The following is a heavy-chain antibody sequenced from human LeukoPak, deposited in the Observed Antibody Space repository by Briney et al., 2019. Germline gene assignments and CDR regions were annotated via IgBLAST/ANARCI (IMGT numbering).Heavy chain of an antibody. V-gene: IGHV3-30*03. J-gene: IGHJ4*02. CDR1: GFRFNTYW. D-gene: IGHD1-26*01. CDR3: TRDPILGAPDYFDY. CDR2: TSPDESLK. Sequence: GGSLRLSCAASGFRFNTYWMSWVRQAPGKGLEWVAVTSPDESLKFYGDSVKGRFTISRDNSKNTMYLQMNNLREEDTAVYYCTRDPILGAPDYFDYWGQGTLVTVSS.